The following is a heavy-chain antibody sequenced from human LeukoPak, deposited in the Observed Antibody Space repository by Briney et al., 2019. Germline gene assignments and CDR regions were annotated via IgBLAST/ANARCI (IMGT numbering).Heavy chain of an antibody. J-gene: IGHJ3*01. V-gene: IGHV3-11*01. D-gene: IGHD4/OR15-4a*01. CDR2: INAIGTTT. Sequence: PGGSLRLSCAASGFTSSNYYMSWIRQAPGKGLEWVSYINAIGTTTYYADSLKGRFSISRDNAKNSLSLQMDSLRAEDTAVYYCARGDYGRYAFDFWGQGTMVTVSS. CDR3: ARGDYGRYAFDF. CDR1: GFTSSNYY.